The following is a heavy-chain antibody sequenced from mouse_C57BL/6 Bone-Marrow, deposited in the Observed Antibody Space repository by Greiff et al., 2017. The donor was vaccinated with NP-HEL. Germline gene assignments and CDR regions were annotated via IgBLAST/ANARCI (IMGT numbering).Heavy chain of an antibody. CDR3: ARDYYGSIDY. CDR1: GFTFSDYY. J-gene: IGHJ2*01. Sequence: VNLVQSEGGLVQPGSSMKLSCTASGFTFSDYYMAWVRQVPEKGLEWVANINYDGSSTYYMDSLKSRFIISRDNATTILYLQMRSLKSEDTATYYCARDYYGSIDYWGQGTTLTVSS. D-gene: IGHD1-1*01. V-gene: IGHV5-16*01. CDR2: INYDGSST.